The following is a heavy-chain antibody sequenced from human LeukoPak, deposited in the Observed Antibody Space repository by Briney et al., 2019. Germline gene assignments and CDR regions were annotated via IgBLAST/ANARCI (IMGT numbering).Heavy chain of an antibody. CDR2: ISGSGGVT. D-gene: IGHD6-19*01. Sequence: GGSLRLSCAASGITFNNYAMSWVRQAPGKGLEWVSDISGSGGVTHYADSVKGRFTISRDSSKNTLYLQMNSLRAEDTAVYYCAKSVGWVKYYFDYWGQGTLVTVSS. CDR1: GITFNNYA. CDR3: AKSVGWVKYYFDY. J-gene: IGHJ4*02. V-gene: IGHV3-23*01.